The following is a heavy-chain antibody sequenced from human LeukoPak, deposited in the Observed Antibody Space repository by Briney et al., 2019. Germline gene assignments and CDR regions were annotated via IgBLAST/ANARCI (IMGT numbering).Heavy chain of an antibody. Sequence: SETLSLTCAVYGGSFSGYYWSWIRQPPGKGLEWIGEINHSGSTNYNPSLKSRVTISVDTSKNQFSLKLSSVTAADTAVYYCAGSIAAAGTRQYWFDPWGQGTLVTVSS. V-gene: IGHV4-34*01. CDR3: AGSIAAAGTRQYWFDP. D-gene: IGHD6-13*01. J-gene: IGHJ5*02. CDR2: INHSGST. CDR1: GGSFSGYY.